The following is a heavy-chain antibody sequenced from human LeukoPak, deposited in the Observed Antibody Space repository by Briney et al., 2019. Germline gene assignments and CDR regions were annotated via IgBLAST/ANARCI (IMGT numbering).Heavy chain of an antibody. Sequence: PGGSLRLSCAASGFTVSNNYMSWVRQAPGKGLEWVSVLYSGGSTYYADSVKGRFIISRDNSKNTLYLQMNSLRAEDTAMYYCARVEPTYSSGWYYFDYWGQGTLVTVSS. D-gene: IGHD6-19*01. CDR1: GFTVSNNY. J-gene: IGHJ4*02. CDR2: LYSGGST. CDR3: ARVEPTYSSGWYYFDY. V-gene: IGHV3-53*01.